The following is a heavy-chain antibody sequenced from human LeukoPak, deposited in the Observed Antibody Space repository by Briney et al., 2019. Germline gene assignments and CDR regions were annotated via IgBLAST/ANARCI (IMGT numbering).Heavy chain of an antibody. J-gene: IGHJ4*02. D-gene: IGHD3-10*01. CDR3: AKDINANYYGSGSYYPPDY. Sequence: GGSLRLSCAASGFTFSNYDMHWVRQAPGKGLEWVAFISSDGSNEYYGDSVKGRFTIYRDNLILYLQMNRLRTEDTAVYYCAKDINANYYGSGSYYPPDYWGQGTLVTVSS. V-gene: IGHV3-30*18. CDR2: ISSDGSNE. CDR1: GFTFSNYD.